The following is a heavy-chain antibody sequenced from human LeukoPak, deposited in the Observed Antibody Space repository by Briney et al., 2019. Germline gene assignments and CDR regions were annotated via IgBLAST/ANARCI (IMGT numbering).Heavy chain of an antibody. CDR3: AKGHSSGYLDAFDI. CDR1: GFTFDDYA. CDR2: ISWNSGSV. D-gene: IGHD3-22*01. J-gene: IGHJ3*02. V-gene: IGHV3-9*03. Sequence: PGGSLRLSCAASGFTFDDYAMHWVRQAPGKGLEWVSGISWNSGSVGYADSVKGRFTISRDNAKNSLYLQMNSLRAEDMALYYCAKGHSSGYLDAFDIWGQGTMVTVSS.